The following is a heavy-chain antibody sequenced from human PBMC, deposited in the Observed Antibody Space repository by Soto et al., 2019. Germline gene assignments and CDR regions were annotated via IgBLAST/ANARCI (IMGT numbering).Heavy chain of an antibody. J-gene: IGHJ4*02. CDR2: MNPNSGKI. CDR3: VRGRVMITFGVVIVIDY. CDR1: GYTFTNYD. D-gene: IGHD3-16*02. V-gene: IGHV1-8*01. Sequence: GASVKVSCKASGYTFTNYDINWVRQATGQGPEYMGWMNPNSGKIGYVQKFQGRVTMTSNTSISTAYMELSGLRSEDTAVYYCVRGRVMITFGVVIVIDYWGQGSPVTVSS.